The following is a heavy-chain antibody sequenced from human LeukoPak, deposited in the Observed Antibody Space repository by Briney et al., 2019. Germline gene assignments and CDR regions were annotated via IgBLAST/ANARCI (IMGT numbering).Heavy chain of an antibody. CDR3: AGVFSPIAVWGYYFDY. CDR2: IYYSGST. V-gene: IGHV4-59*01. J-gene: IGHJ4*02. Sequence: SETLSLTCTVSGGSISSYYWSWIRQPPGKGLEWIGYIYYSGSTNYNPSLKSRVTISVDTSKNQFSLKLSSVTAADTAVYYCAGVFSPIAVWGYYFDYWGQGTLVTVSS. CDR1: GGSISSYY. D-gene: IGHD6-19*01.